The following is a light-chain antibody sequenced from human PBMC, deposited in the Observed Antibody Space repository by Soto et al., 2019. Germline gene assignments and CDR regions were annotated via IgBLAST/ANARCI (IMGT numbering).Light chain of an antibody. CDR3: ATWDDSLDELG. V-gene: IGLV1-44*01. J-gene: IGLJ2*01. CDR2: SNN. CDR1: NSNIGTNT. Sequence: QSVLTQPPSASGTPGQRVIISCSGSNSNIGTNTVNWYQQLPGTAPKLLLFSNNQRPSGVPDRFSGSNSGTSASLAISGLQSDDEADYYCATWDDSLDELGFGGGTKRTVL.